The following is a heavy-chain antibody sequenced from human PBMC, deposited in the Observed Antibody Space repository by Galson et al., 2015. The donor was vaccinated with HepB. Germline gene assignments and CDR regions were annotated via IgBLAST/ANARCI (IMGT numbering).Heavy chain of an antibody. V-gene: IGHV3-73*01. Sequence: SLRLSCAASGFTFSGSAMHWVRQASGKGLEWVGRIRSKANSYTTAYSASVRGRFSISRDDSKNTAYLQMNSLKTEDTAVYYCAREGRELLARWFDPWGQGTLVTVSS. D-gene: IGHD1-26*01. CDR1: GFTFSGSA. CDR2: IRSKANSYTT. J-gene: IGHJ5*02. CDR3: AREGRELLARWFDP.